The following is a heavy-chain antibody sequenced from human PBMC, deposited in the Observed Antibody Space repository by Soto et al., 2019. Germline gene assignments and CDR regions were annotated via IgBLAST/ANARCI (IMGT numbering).Heavy chain of an antibody. V-gene: IGHV1-18*01. J-gene: IGHJ4*02. CDR1: GYTFTSYG. Sequence: QVHLVQSGAEVKKPGASVKVSCKGSGYTFTSYGITWVRQAPGQGLEWMGWISAHNGNTDCAQKPQGRVNVTRDTSTSTAYRELRSLRSDDTAVYYCARGRYGDYWGQGALVTVSS. CDR3: ARGRYGDY. CDR2: ISAHNGNT. D-gene: IGHD1-1*01.